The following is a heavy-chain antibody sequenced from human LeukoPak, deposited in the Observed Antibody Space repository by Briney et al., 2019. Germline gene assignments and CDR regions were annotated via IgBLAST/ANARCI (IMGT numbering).Heavy chain of an antibody. CDR3: ARGGMYGDPSTFDI. V-gene: IGHV3-13*01. CDR2: IGTAGDT. CDR1: GFTFSSYD. D-gene: IGHD4-17*01. J-gene: IGHJ3*02. Sequence: GGSLRLSCAASGFTFSSYDMHWVRQATGKGLEWVSAIGTAGDTYYPGSVKGRFTISRENAKNSLYLQMNSLRAGDTAVYYCARGGMYGDPSTFDIWGQGTMVTVSS.